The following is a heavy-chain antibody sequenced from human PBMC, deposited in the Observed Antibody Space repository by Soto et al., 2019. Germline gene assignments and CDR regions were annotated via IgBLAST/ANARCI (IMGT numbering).Heavy chain of an antibody. Sequence: PSETLYVTCIDPDGSISSYYRSWFRQPPGKGRKRIRYIYYSGSTNYNSSLKSRVTITVDTSKNQFSLKLSSVIAADTAEYYCARRYGYSFDYWGQGTLVTVSS. D-gene: IGHD1-1*01. J-gene: IGHJ4*02. V-gene: IGHV4-59*08. CDR1: DGSISSYY. CDR2: IYYSGST. CDR3: ARRYGYSFDY.